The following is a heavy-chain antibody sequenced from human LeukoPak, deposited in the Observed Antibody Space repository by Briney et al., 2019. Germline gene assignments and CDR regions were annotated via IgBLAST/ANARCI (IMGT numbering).Heavy chain of an antibody. D-gene: IGHD6-13*01. CDR3: ARDPGIAAAGTVGYFDF. Sequence: PGGSLRLSCAASGFTFSSYWMSWVRQAPGKGLEWVANIKQDGSRIHYADSVKGRFTISRDNAKNSLYLQMNSLRAEDTAVYYCARDPGIAAAGTVGYFDFWGQGTLVTVSS. CDR2: IKQDGSRI. J-gene: IGHJ4*02. V-gene: IGHV3-7*01. CDR1: GFTFSSYW.